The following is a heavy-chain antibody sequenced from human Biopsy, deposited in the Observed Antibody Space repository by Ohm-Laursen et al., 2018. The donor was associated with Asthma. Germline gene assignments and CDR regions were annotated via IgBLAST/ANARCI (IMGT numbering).Heavy chain of an antibody. CDR1: GYTFNSAG. CDR2: ISVYNGNT. J-gene: IGHJ6*02. V-gene: IGHV1-18*01. Sequence: SVKVSCKTSGYTFNSAGITWVRQAPGQGLEWMGWISVYNGNTKVAQKLQDRVTMITDTSTSTAYMELRSLRSDDTAVYFCVRAVDYSLYYGIDVWGQGTTVTVS. D-gene: IGHD3-10*01. CDR3: VRAVDYSLYYGIDV.